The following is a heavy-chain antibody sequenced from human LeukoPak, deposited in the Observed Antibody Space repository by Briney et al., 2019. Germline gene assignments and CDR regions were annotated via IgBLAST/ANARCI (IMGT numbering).Heavy chain of an antibody. CDR2: INNNSGGT. Sequence: ASVTVSCTASGYTFTVYYIHWGRQAPGQGREWMGWINNNSGGTDYAQKFQGSVTMTRDTSISTAYMELSRLASDDTAVYYCARGYSGSYGPYFDYWGQGTLVTVSS. D-gene: IGHD1-26*01. V-gene: IGHV1-2*02. J-gene: IGHJ4*02. CDR1: GYTFTVYY. CDR3: ARGYSGSYGPYFDY.